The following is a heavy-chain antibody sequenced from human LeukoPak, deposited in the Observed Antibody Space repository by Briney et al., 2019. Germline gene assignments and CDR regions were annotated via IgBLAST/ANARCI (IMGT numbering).Heavy chain of an antibody. Sequence: GGSLRLSCAASGFTFSSYAMSWVRQAPGKGLEWVSSISGSGGSTHYVDSVKGRFTISRDKTKNTLYLQMNSLRAEDTAVYYCAKSSYYDASGYYREYYFDSWGQGTLVTVSS. V-gene: IGHV3-23*01. CDR1: GFTFSSYA. D-gene: IGHD3-22*01. CDR3: AKSSYYDASGYYREYYFDS. J-gene: IGHJ4*02. CDR2: ISGSGGST.